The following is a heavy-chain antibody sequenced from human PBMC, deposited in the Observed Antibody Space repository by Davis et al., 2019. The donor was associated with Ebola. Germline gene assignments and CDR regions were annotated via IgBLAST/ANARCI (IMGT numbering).Heavy chain of an antibody. D-gene: IGHD3-22*01. Sequence: GGSLRLSCAASGFTFSSYSMNWVRQAPGKGLEWVSYISSSSSAIYYADFVKGRFTISRDNAKNSLYLQMNSLRDEDTAVYYCAREGWKYYYDSSGYHTYYGMDVWGQGTTVTVSS. CDR2: ISSSSSAI. CDR3: AREGWKYYYDSSGYHTYYGMDV. J-gene: IGHJ6*02. CDR1: GFTFSSYS. V-gene: IGHV3-48*02.